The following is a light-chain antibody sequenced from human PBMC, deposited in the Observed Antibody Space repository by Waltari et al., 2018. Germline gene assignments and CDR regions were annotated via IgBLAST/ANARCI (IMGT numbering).Light chain of an antibody. CDR2: DVS. CDR1: SNDVGGYNY. CDR3: SSYTSSTRVV. V-gene: IGLV2-14*03. Sequence: QSALTQPASVSRSPGQSITISCTGTSNDVGGYNYVSWYQQHPGKAPKPMIYDVSNRPSGVSNRFSGSKSGKTASLTISGLQAECDGNYDCSSYTSSTRVVFGGATNLTVL. J-gene: IGLJ2*01.